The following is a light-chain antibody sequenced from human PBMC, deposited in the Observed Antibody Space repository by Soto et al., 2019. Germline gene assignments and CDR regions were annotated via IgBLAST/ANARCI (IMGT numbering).Light chain of an antibody. CDR3: AAWDASLNGVV. CDR2: NNN. J-gene: IGLJ3*02. Sequence: QYVLTQPPSASGTPGQRVTIACSGSSSNIGSTTVKWYQQLPGTAPKLLIYNNNQRPSGVPDRFSGSKSGTSASLAISGLQSEDEADYYCAAWDASLNGVVFGGGTKLTVL. CDR1: SSNIGSTT. V-gene: IGLV1-44*01.